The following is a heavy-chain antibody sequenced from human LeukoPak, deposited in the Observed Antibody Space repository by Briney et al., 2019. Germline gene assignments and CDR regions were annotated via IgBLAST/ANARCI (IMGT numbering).Heavy chain of an antibody. J-gene: IGHJ4*02. D-gene: IGHD4-17*01. Sequence: GGSLRLSCAASGFTFSSYSMNSVRQAPGKGLEGVSAISGSGGSTYYADSLKGRFTISRDNSKNQLYLQMNSLRAEDTAVYYCAKELGYGDYLDFDYWGQGTLVTVSS. CDR1: GFTFSSYS. V-gene: IGHV3-23*01. CDR3: AKELGYGDYLDFDY. CDR2: ISGSGGST.